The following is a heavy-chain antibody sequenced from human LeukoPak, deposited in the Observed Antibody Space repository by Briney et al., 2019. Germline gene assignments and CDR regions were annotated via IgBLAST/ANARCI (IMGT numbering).Heavy chain of an antibody. CDR1: GGSISSYY. V-gene: IGHV4-59*01. J-gene: IGHJ3*02. D-gene: IGHD1-14*01. Sequence: SETLSLTCTVSGGSISSYYWSWIRQPPGKGLEWIGYIYYSGDTSYNPSLKSRVTISIDRSKNQFSLKLSSVTAADTAVYFCARDITDGRTFDIWGQGTMVTVSS. CDR2: IYYSGDT. CDR3: ARDITDGRTFDI.